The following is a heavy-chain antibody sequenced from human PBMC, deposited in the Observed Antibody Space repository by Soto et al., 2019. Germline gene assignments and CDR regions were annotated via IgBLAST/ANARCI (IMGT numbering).Heavy chain of an antibody. CDR2: ISSSSTI. CDR3: ARDRRITIFGDYYYYYDMDV. Sequence: PGGSLRLSCAASGFTFYDYYMNWVRQAPGKGLEWVSSISSSSTIYYADSVKGRFTISRDNAKNSLYLQMNSLRAEDTAVYYCARDRRITIFGDYYYYYDMDVWGQGTTVTVSS. V-gene: IGHV3-11*04. D-gene: IGHD3-3*01. J-gene: IGHJ6*02. CDR1: GFTFYDYY.